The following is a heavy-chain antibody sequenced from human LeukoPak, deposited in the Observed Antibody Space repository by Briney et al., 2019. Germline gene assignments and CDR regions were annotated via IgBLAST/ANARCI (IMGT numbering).Heavy chain of an antibody. D-gene: IGHD3-10*01. CDR2: INPSGGST. CDR3: ARGSMVRGALPYYFDY. J-gene: IGHJ4*02. V-gene: IGHV1-46*01. Sequence: ASVKVSCKASGYTFTSYYMHWVRQAPGQGLEWMGIINPSGGSTSYAQEFQGRVTMTRDMSTSTVYMELSSLRSEDMAVYYCARGSMVRGALPYYFDYWGQGTLVTVSS. CDR1: GYTFTSYY.